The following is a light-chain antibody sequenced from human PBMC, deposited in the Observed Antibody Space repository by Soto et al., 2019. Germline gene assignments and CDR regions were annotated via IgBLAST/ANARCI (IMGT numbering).Light chain of an antibody. CDR2: DVS. J-gene: IGKJ1*01. CDR1: QSVSSKY. Sequence: EIVLTQSPGTLSLSPGERATLFCRASQSVSSKYLAWYQHKPGQAPRLLIYDVSTRATGIPDRFSGSGSGTDFTLTISRLEPEDFAVYYCQHYDTSPTWAFGLGTKVEAK. V-gene: IGKV3-20*01. CDR3: QHYDTSPTWA.